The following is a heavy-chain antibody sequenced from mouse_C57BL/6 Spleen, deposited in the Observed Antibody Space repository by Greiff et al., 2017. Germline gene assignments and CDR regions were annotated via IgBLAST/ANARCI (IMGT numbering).Heavy chain of an antibody. CDR1: GYTFTDYN. CDR2: INPNNGGT. V-gene: IGHV1-18*01. J-gene: IGHJ4*01. CDR3: ARSPYDGYYSYAMDY. D-gene: IGHD2-3*01. Sequence: EVQLQQSGPELVKPGASVKIPCKASGYTFTDYNMDWVKQSHGKSLEWIGDINPNNGGTIYNQKFKGKATLTVDKSSSTAYMELRSLTSEDTAVYYCARSPYDGYYSYAMDYWGQGTSVTVSS.